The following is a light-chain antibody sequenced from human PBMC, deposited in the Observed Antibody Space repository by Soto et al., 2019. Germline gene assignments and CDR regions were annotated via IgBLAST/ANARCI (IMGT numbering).Light chain of an antibody. CDR2: AAS. CDR1: QGVTGY. Sequence: DIQLTQSPSFLSASVGDSVTITCRASQGVTGYVAWYQQKPGKAPNLLIYAASTLQSGVPSRFSGSGSGTEFTLTISSLQPEDFAIYYCQQLHGYPWTLGHGTKVEIK. V-gene: IGKV1-9*01. CDR3: QQLHGYPWT. J-gene: IGKJ1*01.